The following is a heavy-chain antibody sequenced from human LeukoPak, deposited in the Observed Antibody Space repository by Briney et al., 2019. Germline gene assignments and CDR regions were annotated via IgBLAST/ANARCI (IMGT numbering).Heavy chain of an antibody. Sequence: PSETLSLTCTVSGGSISSGDYYWSWIRQPPGRGLEWVEYIYCRGSTYYNPSLKSRVTISVDTSKNQFSLKLSSVTAADTAVYYRAREGSGIAVAGNGFDPWGQGTLVTVSS. J-gene: IGHJ5*02. CDR1: GGSISSGDYY. V-gene: IGHV4-30-4*01. D-gene: IGHD6-19*01. CDR3: AREGSGIAVAGNGFDP. CDR2: IYCRGST.